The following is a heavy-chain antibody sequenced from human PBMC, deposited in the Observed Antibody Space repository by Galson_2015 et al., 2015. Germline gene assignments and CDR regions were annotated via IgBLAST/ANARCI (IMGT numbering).Heavy chain of an antibody. CDR3: ARAIRAAAGTGLGWFDP. D-gene: IGHD6-13*01. Sequence: PPGKALEWPALIYWNDDKRYSPSLKSRLTITKDTSKNQVVLTMTNMDPVDTATYYCARAIRAAAGTGLGWFDPWGQGTLVTVSS. J-gene: IGHJ5*02. CDR2: IYWNDDK. V-gene: IGHV2-5*01.